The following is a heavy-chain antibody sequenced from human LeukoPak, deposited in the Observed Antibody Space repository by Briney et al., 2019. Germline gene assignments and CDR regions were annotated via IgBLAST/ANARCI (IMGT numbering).Heavy chain of an antibody. CDR1: GFTFSSYA. CDR2: ISGSGGST. V-gene: IGHV3-23*01. D-gene: IGHD5-18*01. Sequence: GGSLRLSCAASGFTFSSYAMSWVRQAPGKGLEWASAISGSGGSTYYADSVKGRFTISRDNSKITLYLQMNSLGAEDTAVYYCAKERGYSYGYFDYWGQGTLVTVSS. CDR3: AKERGYSYGYFDY. J-gene: IGHJ4*02.